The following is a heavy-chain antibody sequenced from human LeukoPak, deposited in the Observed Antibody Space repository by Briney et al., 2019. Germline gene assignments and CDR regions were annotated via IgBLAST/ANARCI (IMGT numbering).Heavy chain of an antibody. CDR3: ARASVTTDGWFDP. Sequence: ASVKVSCKASGYTFTGYYMHWVRQAPGQGLEWMGWINPNRGGTNYAQKFQGWVTMTRDTSISTAYMELSRLRSDDTAVYYCARASVTTDGWFDPWGQGTLVTVSS. J-gene: IGHJ5*02. CDR1: GYTFTGYY. CDR2: INPNRGGT. D-gene: IGHD4-17*01. V-gene: IGHV1-2*04.